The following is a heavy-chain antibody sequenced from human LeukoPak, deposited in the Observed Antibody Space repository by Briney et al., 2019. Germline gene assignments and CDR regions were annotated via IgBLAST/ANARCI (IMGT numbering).Heavy chain of an antibody. CDR3: ARDFCSGVSCYSYEL. CDR2: MYYSGST. V-gene: IGHV4-61*08. D-gene: IGHD2-15*01. Sequence: SQTLSLTCTVSGGSISSGGYYWSWIRQHPGKGLEWIGYMYYSGSTNYNPSLKNRVTMSLDTSKNQFSLKLSSVTAADTAVYYCARDFCSGVSCYSYELWGQGTRVTVSS. CDR1: GGSISSGGYY. J-gene: IGHJ4*02.